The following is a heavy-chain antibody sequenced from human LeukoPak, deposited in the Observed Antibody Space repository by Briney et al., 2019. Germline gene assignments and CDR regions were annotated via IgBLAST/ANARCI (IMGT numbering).Heavy chain of an antibody. V-gene: IGHV3-7*01. CDR1: GFTFSSHW. CDR3: ARGRRWLQLLLATLFDY. Sequence: PGGSLGLSXAASGFTFSSHWMSWVRQAPGKGLEWVANIKQDGSEKHYVDSVKGRFSISRDNAKNSLNLEMNSLRAEDTAVYYCARGRRWLQLLLATLFDYWGQGTLVTVSS. J-gene: IGHJ4*02. CDR2: IKQDGSEK. D-gene: IGHD5-24*01.